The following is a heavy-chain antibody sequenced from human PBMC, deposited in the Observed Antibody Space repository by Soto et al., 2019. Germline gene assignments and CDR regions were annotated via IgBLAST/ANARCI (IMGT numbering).Heavy chain of an antibody. CDR3: AKHSSWYTVAPMDV. V-gene: IGHV3-23*01. CDR1: GFTFSSYA. D-gene: IGHD6-13*01. J-gene: IGHJ6*02. Sequence: GGSLRLSCAASGFTFSSYAMSWVRQAPGKGLEWVSAISGSGGSTYYADSVKGRFTISRDNSKNTLYLQMNSLRAEDTAVYYCAKHSSWYTVAPMDVWGQGTTVNVSS. CDR2: ISGSGGST.